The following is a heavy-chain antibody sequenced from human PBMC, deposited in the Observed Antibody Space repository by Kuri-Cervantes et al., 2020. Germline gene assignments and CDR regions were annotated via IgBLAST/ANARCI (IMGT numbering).Heavy chain of an antibody. D-gene: IGHD1-1*01. CDR2: IKNTVHGGTT. V-gene: IGHV3-15*01. CDR3: TTGLGYNWNGENAFDV. J-gene: IGHJ3*01. Sequence: GGSLRLSCAASGFTFSNAWMSWVRQAPGKGLEWVGRIKNTVHGGTTDLAAPVETRFSISRDDSNNTLYLEMDSLKTEDTAVYYCTTGLGYNWNGENAFDVWGRGTMVTVS. CDR1: GFTFSNAW.